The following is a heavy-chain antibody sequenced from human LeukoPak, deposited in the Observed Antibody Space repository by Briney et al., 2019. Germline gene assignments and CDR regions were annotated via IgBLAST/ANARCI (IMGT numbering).Heavy chain of an antibody. CDR2: IYYSGST. CDR1: GVSISSYY. J-gene: IGHJ6*02. Sequence: SETLSLTCAVSGVSISSYYWSWIRQPPGKGLEWIGDIYYSGSTNYNPSLKSRVTISVDSSKNQSSPKLSSVTAADTAVYYCARMERGSSTWGYYCYGMDVWGQGTTVTVSS. CDR3: ARMERGSSTWGYYCYGMDV. D-gene: IGHD6-6*01. V-gene: IGHV4-59*01.